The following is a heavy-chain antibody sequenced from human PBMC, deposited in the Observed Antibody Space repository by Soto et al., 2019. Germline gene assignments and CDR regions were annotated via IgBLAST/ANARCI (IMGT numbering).Heavy chain of an antibody. CDR1: GGSISSSNW. CDR2: IYHSGST. Sequence: SETLSLTCAVSGGSISSSNWWSWARQPPGKGLEWIGEIYHSGSTNYNPSLKSRVTISVDKSKNQFSLKLSSVTAADTAVYYCARGHKATARRSYYFDYWGQGTLVTVSS. CDR3: ARGHKATARRSYYFDY. V-gene: IGHV4-4*02. D-gene: IGHD6-6*01. J-gene: IGHJ4*02.